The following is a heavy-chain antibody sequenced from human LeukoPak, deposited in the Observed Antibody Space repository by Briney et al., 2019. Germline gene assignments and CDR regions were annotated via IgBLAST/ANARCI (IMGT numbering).Heavy chain of an antibody. D-gene: IGHD4-11*01. CDR1: GGSISSGGYS. J-gene: IGHJ6*02. CDR3: ARGTTVGIYYYYGMDV. CDR2: IYTSGST. V-gene: IGHV4-61*02. Sequence: SETLSLTCAVSGGSISSGGYSWSWIRQPPGKGLEWIGRIYTSGSTNYNPSLKSRVTMSVDTSKSQFSLKLSSVTAADTAVYYCARGTTVGIYYYYGMDVWGQGTTVTVSS.